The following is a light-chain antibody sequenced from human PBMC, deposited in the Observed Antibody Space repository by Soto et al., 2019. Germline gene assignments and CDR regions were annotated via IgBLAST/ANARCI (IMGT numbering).Light chain of an antibody. CDR2: DAS. J-gene: IGKJ5*01. Sequence: ESVLTQSPATLSLSPGERATLSCRASQYITIYLAWYQQKPGQAPRLLIYDASNRATGIPARFSGSGSGTDFTLTISSLEPEDSAVYYCQQRHMWPITFGQGTRLEIK. CDR3: QQRHMWPIT. CDR1: QYITIY. V-gene: IGKV3-11*01.